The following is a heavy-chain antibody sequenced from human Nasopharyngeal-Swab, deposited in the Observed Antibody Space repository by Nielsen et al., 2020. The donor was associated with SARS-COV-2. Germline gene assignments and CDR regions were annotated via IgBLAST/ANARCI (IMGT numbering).Heavy chain of an antibody. CDR3: ATRGR. J-gene: IGHJ1*01. Sequence: SETLSLTCAVNGGPFSGYYWGWIRQPPGKGLEWIGEIDHNGITNYSPSPKSRVTISLDTSKNQFFLNLTSVTAADTAMYFCATRGRWGQGTLVTVST. V-gene: IGHV4-34*01. CDR2: IDHNGIT. CDR1: GGPFSGYY. D-gene: IGHD3-10*01.